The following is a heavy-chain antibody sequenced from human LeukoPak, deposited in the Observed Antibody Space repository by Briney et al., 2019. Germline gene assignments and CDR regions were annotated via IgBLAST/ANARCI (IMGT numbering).Heavy chain of an antibody. CDR1: GFTFNSYG. V-gene: IGHV3-7*01. CDR2: IKQDGSEK. Sequence: GGSLRLSCAASGFTFNSYGMHWVRQAPGKGLEWVANIKQDGSEKYYVDSVKGRFTISRDNAKSSLYLQMNSLRAEDTAVYYCARAPLLAAAGYFDYWGQGTLVTVSS. CDR3: ARAPLLAAAGYFDY. J-gene: IGHJ4*02. D-gene: IGHD6-13*01.